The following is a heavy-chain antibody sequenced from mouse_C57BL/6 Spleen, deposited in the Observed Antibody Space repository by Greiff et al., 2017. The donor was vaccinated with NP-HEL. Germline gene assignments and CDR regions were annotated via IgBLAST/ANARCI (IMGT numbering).Heavy chain of an antibody. CDR1: GYTFTDYY. J-gene: IGHJ3*01. V-gene: IGHV1-26*01. D-gene: IGHD4-1*01. CDR3: AREGNWDVGGFAY. Sequence: EVQLQQSGPELVKPGASVKISCKASGYTFTDYYLNWVKQRHGKSLEWIGDINTNNGGTSYNQKFKGKATLTVDKSSSTAYMELRSLTSEDSAVYYCAREGNWDVGGFAYWGQGTLVTVSA. CDR2: INTNNGGT.